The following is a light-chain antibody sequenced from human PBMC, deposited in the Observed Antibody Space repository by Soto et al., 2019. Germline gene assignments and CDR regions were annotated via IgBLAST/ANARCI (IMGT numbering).Light chain of an antibody. CDR1: QNISKW. J-gene: IGKJ2*01. CDR2: DTS. Sequence: DIQLTQSPSFLSASVGDRVTITCRASQNISKWLAWYQLKPGRAPNLLIYDTSILKSGVPSRFSGSGSGTEFTLTISSLQPDDFATYYCQRYNNYFGLGTKVDI. CDR3: QRYNNY. V-gene: IGKV1-5*01.